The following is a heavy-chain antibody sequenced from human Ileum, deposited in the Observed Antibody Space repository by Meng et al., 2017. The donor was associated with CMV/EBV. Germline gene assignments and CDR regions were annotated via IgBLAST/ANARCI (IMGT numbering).Heavy chain of an antibody. Sequence: GGSLRLSCAVSGFKVTSIYLSWVRQAPGKGLEWVSTIYTGGSTFYTDSVEGRFAISRDTSKNTLYLQMNSLRPEDTAIYYCAKGEGRPHYYFDYWGQGTLVTSPQ. J-gene: IGHJ4*02. V-gene: IGHV3-53*01. CDR3: AKGEGRPHYYFDY. D-gene: IGHD1-26*01. CDR1: GFKVTSIY. CDR2: IYTGGST.